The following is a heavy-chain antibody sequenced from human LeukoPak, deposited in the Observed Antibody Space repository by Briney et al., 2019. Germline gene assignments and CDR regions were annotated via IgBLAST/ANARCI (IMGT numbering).Heavy chain of an antibody. D-gene: IGHD2-15*01. CDR1: GGSFSGYY. V-gene: IGHV4-34*01. CDR3: ARDVVAANS. J-gene: IGHJ4*02. Sequence: KASETLSLTCAVYGGSFSGYYWSWIRQPPGKGLEWIGEINHSGSTNYNPSLKSRVTISVDTSKNQFSLKLSSVTAADTAVYYCARDVVAANSWGQGTLVTVSS. CDR2: INHSGST.